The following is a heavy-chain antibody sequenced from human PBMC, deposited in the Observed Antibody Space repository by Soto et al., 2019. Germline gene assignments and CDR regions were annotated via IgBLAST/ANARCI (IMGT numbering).Heavy chain of an antibody. CDR1: GFTFSTYT. D-gene: IGHD2-21*02. CDR3: AREEGQIVVVTEEGRFDY. CDR2: ISGSSDYM. J-gene: IGHJ4*02. Sequence: EVQLVESGGGLVKPGGSLRISCTASGFTFSTYTMAWVRQTPGTGLEWVSSISGSSDYMHYSDSVTGRFTISRDNAKNSLYLQMNRLRAEDTAVYYCAREEGQIVVVTEEGRFDYWGQGSLVTVSS. V-gene: IGHV3-21*01.